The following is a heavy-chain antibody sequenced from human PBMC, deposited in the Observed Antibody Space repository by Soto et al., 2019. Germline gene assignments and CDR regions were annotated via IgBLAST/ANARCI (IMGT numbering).Heavy chain of an antibody. CDR3: AIDLAYCGGDCYSDFDY. V-gene: IGHV1-69*01. CDR1: GGTFSSYA. CDR2: IIPIFGTA. D-gene: IGHD2-21*02. Sequence: QGKLVQSGAEVKKPGSSVKVSCKASGGTFSSYAISWVRQAPGQGLEWMGGIIPIFGTANYAQKFQGRVTITADESTSTAYMELSSLRSEDTAVYYCAIDLAYCGGDCYSDFDYWGQGTLVTVSS. J-gene: IGHJ4*02.